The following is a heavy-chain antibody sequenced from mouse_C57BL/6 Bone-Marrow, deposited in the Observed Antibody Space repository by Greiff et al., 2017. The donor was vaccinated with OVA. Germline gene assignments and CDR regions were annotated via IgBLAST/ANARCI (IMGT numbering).Heavy chain of an antibody. D-gene: IGHD3-1*01. CDR1: GYTFTDYY. CDR3: ARWGVQLGGGSYAIDY. Sequence: VQLQQSGPELVKPGASVKISCKASGYTFTDYYMNWVKQSHGKSLEWIGDINPNNGGTSYNQKFKGKATLTVDKSSSTAYMELRSLTSEDSAVYYGARWGVQLGGGSYAIDYWGQGTSVTVSS. J-gene: IGHJ4*01. V-gene: IGHV1-26*01. CDR2: INPNNGGT.